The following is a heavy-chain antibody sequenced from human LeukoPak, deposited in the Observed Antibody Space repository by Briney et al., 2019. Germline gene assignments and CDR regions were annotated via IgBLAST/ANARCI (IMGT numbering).Heavy chain of an antibody. J-gene: IGHJ3*02. CDR3: ARESPTTVTTDDAFDI. CDR1: GGTFSSYA. D-gene: IGHD4-17*01. Sequence: ASVKVSRKASGGTFSSYAISWVRQAPGQGLEWMGRIIPILGIANYAQKFQGRVTITADKSTSTAYMELSSLRSEDTAVYYCARESPTTVTTDDAFDIWGQGTMVTVSS. V-gene: IGHV1-69*04. CDR2: IIPILGIA.